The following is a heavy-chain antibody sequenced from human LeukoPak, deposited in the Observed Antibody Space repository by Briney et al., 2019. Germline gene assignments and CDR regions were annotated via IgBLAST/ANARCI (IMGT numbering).Heavy chain of an antibody. Sequence: PGRSLRLSCTASGFTFGDYAMSWVRQAPGKGLEWVGFIRSKAYGGTTEYAASVKGRFIISRDDSKSIAYLQMNSLKTEDTAVYYCTRDRDGDLYFDYWGQGTLVTVSS. CDR3: TRDRDGDLYFDY. V-gene: IGHV3-49*04. CDR1: GFTFGDYA. J-gene: IGHJ4*02. D-gene: IGHD4-17*01. CDR2: IRSKAYGGTT.